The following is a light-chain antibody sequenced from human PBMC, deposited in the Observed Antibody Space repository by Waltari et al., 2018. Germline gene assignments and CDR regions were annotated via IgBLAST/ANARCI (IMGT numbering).Light chain of an antibody. Sequence: DIQMTQSPSSLSASVGDTVTISCRASQNIRTYLNWYQQKPGRAPRILIYAASSLHSGVPSRFSGSGSGTDFTLTISSLQPEDFATYYFQQTVTTPPEFTFGLGTKLQIK. V-gene: IGKV1-39*01. J-gene: IGKJ2*01. CDR3: QQTVTTPPEFT. CDR1: QNIRTY. CDR2: AAS.